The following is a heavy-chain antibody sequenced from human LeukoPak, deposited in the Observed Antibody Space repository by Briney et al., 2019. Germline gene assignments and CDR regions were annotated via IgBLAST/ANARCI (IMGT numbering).Heavy chain of an antibody. Sequence: GGSLRLSCEASGFTFSNYEMNWVRQAPGKGLEWVSYISSSGSTIYYADSVRGRFTISRDNAKNLLYLQMNSLRAEDTAVYYCARGLQYCSSTSCHGMFDYWGQGTLVTVSS. D-gene: IGHD2-2*01. CDR2: ISSSGSTI. V-gene: IGHV3-48*03. CDR1: GFTFSNYE. J-gene: IGHJ4*02. CDR3: ARGLQYCSSTSCHGMFDY.